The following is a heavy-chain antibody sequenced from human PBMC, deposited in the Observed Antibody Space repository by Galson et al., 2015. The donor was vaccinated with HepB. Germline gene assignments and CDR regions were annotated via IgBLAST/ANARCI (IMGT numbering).Heavy chain of an antibody. J-gene: IGHJ4*02. CDR1: GFTFNSYA. V-gene: IGHV3-64*01. CDR3: ARDYGGNLLDH. D-gene: IGHD4-23*01. CDR2: ISTNGGST. Sequence: SCAASGFTFNSYAMHWVRQAPGKGLEYVSGISTNGGSTYYANSVKGRFTISRDRSKNTLYLQMDSLRVEDMAVYYCARDYGGNLLDHWGQGTLVTVSS.